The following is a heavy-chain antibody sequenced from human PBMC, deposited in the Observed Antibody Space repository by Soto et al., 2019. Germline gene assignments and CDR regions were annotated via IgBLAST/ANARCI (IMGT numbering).Heavy chain of an antibody. CDR3: AKSGGYSSGWYYFDY. Sequence: QMQLQESGPGLVKPSETLSLTCTVSGGSISSYYWSWIRKPAGKGLEWIGRIYISGSTNYTPSLKSRVTMSVDTSKKQFSLKLSSVTAADTAVYYCAKSGGYSSGWYYFDYWGQGTLVTVSS. D-gene: IGHD6-19*01. V-gene: IGHV4-4*07. CDR2: IYISGST. CDR1: GGSISSYY. J-gene: IGHJ4*02.